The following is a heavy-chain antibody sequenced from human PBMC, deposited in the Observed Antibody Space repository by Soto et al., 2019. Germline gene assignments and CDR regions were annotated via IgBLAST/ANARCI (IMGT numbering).Heavy chain of an antibody. CDR1: GFTFSSYA. J-gene: IGHJ4*02. V-gene: IGHV3-30-3*01. Sequence: QVQLVESGGGVVQPGRSLRLSCAASGFTFSSYAMHWVRQAPGKGLEWVAVISYDGSNKYYADSVKGRFTISRDNSKNTLYLQMNSLRAEDTAVDYCSSNGSAAGIEYWGQGTLVTVSS. CDR3: SSNGSAAGIEY. D-gene: IGHD6-13*01. CDR2: ISYDGSNK.